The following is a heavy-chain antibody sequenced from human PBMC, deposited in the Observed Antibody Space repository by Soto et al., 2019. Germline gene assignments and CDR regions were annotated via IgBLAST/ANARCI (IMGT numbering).Heavy chain of an antibody. D-gene: IGHD3-16*02. V-gene: IGHV3-23*01. Sequence: PGGSLRLSCVASGFTFSSYDMSWVRQAPGKGLEWVSAISTGLEWVSAISTIGGSTYFADSVKGRFTISRDNSKNTLYLQMNSLRADDTAVYYCAKPLGGSYRSPVDYWGQGTLVTVPQ. CDR1: GFTFSSYD. J-gene: IGHJ4*02. CDR2: ISTIGGST. CDR3: AKPLGGSYRSPVDY.